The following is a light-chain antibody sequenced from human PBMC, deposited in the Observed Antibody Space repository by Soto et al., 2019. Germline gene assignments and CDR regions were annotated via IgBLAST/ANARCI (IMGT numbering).Light chain of an antibody. CDR3: QNYNIAPLI. CDR1: RGITNS. V-gene: IGKV1-27*01. CDR2: AAS. J-gene: IGKJ4*01. Sequence: DIQMTQSPSFLSASVGDRVTITCRASRGITNSLAWYQQKPGKIPKLLIYAASTLRSGVPSRFTGSGSGTDFTLTISSLQPEDAATYYCQNYNIAPLIFGGGTKVEIK.